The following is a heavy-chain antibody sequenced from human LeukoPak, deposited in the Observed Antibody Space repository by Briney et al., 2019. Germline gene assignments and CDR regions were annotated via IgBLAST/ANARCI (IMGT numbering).Heavy chain of an antibody. D-gene: IGHD1-26*01. CDR3: ARDGKNYFNF. V-gene: IGHV1-18*01. J-gene: IGHJ4*02. Sequence: ASVKVSRKASGYSFTSYGISWVREAPGRGLEWVGYISAYDGETRYAQKFQGRVTLTTDTSTGTVDMDMRRLRSDDTAVYYCARDGKNYFNFWGQGTLVTVSS. CDR2: ISAYDGET. CDR1: GYSFTSYG.